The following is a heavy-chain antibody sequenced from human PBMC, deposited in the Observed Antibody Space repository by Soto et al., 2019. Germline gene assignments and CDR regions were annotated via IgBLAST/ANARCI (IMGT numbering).Heavy chain of an antibody. D-gene: IGHD5-18*01. CDR3: ARAFGYSSHLSP. CDR2: INAGNGNT. J-gene: IGHJ5*02. Sequence: GASVKVSCKASGGTFSSYAMHWVRQAPGQRLEWMGWINAGNGNTKYSQKFQGRVTITRDASASTAYMELSSLRSEDTAVYYCARAFGYSSHLSPWGQGTLVTVSS. CDR1: GGTFSSYA. V-gene: IGHV1-3*01.